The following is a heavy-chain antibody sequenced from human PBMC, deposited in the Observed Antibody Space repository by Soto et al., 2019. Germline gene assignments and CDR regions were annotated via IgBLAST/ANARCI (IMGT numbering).Heavy chain of an antibody. CDR3: ARERLEDYYYYGMDV. CDR1: GYTFPGYY. J-gene: IGHJ6*02. Sequence: ASVKVSCKASGYTFPGYYMHWVRQAPGQGLEWMGWINPNSGGTNYAQKFQGRVTMTRDTSISTAYMELSRLRYDDTAVYYCARERLEDYYYYGMDVWGQGTTVTVSS. V-gene: IGHV1-2*02. CDR2: INPNSGGT. D-gene: IGHD1-1*01.